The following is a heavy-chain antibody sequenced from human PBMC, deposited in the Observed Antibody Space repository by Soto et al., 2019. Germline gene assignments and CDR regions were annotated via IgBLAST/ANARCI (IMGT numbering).Heavy chain of an antibody. CDR3: ARYVMVRGAGHFDY. CDR2: IYHSGST. J-gene: IGHJ4*02. V-gene: IGHV4-4*02. D-gene: IGHD3-10*01. CDR1: SGSISSSNW. Sequence: PSETLSLTCAVSSGSISSSNWWSWVRQPPGKGLEWIGEIYHSGSTNYNPSLKSRVTISVDTSKNQFSLKLSSVTAADTAVYYCARYVMVRGAGHFDYWGQGTLVTVSS.